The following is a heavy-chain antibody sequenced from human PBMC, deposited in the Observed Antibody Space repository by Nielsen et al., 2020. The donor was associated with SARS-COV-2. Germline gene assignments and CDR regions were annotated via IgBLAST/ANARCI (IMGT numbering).Heavy chain of an antibody. V-gene: IGHV4-34*01. CDR3: ARGLGYGYLSYYYYMDV. D-gene: IGHD5-18*01. CDR1: GGSISSYY. Sequence: SETLSLTCTVSGGSISSYYWSWIRQPPGKGLEWIGEINHSGSTNYNPSLKSRVTISVDTSKNQFSLKLSSVTAADTAVYYCARGLGYGYLSYYYYMDVWGKGTTVTVSS. J-gene: IGHJ6*03. CDR2: INHSGST.